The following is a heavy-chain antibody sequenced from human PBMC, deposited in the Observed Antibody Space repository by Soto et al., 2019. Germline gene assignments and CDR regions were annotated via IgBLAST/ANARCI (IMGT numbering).Heavy chain of an antibody. V-gene: IGHV1-69*06. Sequence: QVQLVQSGAEVKKPGSSVKVACKASGGTFSSYAISWVRQAPGQGLEWLGGIIPICGTANYAQKFQGRVTITADKSTRTSYRELSSLRAEATAVYYCARASSSGLLNDAFDIWGQGTMVTVSS. D-gene: IGHD6-19*01. CDR3: ARASSSGLLNDAFDI. CDR2: IIPICGTA. CDR1: GGTFSSYA. J-gene: IGHJ3*02.